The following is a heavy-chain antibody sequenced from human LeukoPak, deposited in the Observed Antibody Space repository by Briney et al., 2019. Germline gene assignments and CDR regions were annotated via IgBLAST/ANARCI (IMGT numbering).Heavy chain of an antibody. CDR3: ASSDRVKNAFDI. D-gene: IGHD1-14*01. CDR1: GFTFISYA. V-gene: IGHV3-23*01. CDR2: ISGSGGST. J-gene: IGHJ3*02. Sequence: GGSLRLSCAASGFTFISYAMSWVRQAPGKGLEWVSAISGSGGSTYHADSVKGRFTISRDNSKNTLYLQMNSLRAEDTAVYYCASSDRVKNAFDIWGQGTMVTVSS.